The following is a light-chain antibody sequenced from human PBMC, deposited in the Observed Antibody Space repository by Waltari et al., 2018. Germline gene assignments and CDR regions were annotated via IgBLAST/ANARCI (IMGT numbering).Light chain of an antibody. CDR3: HQYSSFSQT. CDR2: DAS. CDR1: RDINNY. V-gene: IGKV1-33*01. Sequence: DIQMTQSPSSLSASVGDRVTITCQASRDINNYLNWYQQKPGKPPKLLIYDASTLETGVPSRFSGSGSGTDFTLTISRLQPDDFATYFCHQYSSFSQTFGQGTRVEVK. J-gene: IGKJ1*01.